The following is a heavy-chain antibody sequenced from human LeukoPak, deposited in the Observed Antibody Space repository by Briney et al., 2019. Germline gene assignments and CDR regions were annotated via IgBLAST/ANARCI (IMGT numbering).Heavy chain of an antibody. D-gene: IGHD6-19*01. J-gene: IGHJ6*03. V-gene: IGHV1-2*02. Sequence: GVSVKVSCKASGYTFTGYYMHWVRQAPGQGLEWMGWINPNSGDTNYGQKFQGRVTVTRDTSISTAYMELSRLRSDDTAVYYCARGVAGAYYYYYMDVWGKGTTVTVSS. CDR1: GYTFTGYY. CDR3: ARGVAGAYYYYYMDV. CDR2: INPNSGDT.